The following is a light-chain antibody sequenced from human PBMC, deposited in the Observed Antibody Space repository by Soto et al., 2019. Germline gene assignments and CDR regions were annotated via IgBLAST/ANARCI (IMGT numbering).Light chain of an antibody. Sequence: DIQMTQSPSSLSASVGYRVTITCQASQDITNSLNWYQQKPGKATKLLIYGASNLQTGVPSKFSVSASGTDFTFTISSLHPEDIATYYCQQYGNLPITFGQEKRLDIK. CDR3: QQYGNLPIT. J-gene: IGKJ5*01. V-gene: IGKV1-33*01. CDR2: GAS. CDR1: QDITNS.